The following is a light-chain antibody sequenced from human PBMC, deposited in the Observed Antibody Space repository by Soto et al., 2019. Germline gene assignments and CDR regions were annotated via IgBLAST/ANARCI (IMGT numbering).Light chain of an antibody. J-gene: IGLJ2*01. CDR3: CSYAGRSTVV. CDR1: SSDVGSYNL. CDR2: EVS. V-gene: IGLV2-23*02. Sequence: QSALTQPASVSGSPGQSITISCTGTSSDVGSYNLVSWYQQHPGKAPKLMIYEVSKRPSGVSNLFSGSKSGNTASLTISGLQAEDEADYYCCSYAGRSTVVFGGGTQLTVL.